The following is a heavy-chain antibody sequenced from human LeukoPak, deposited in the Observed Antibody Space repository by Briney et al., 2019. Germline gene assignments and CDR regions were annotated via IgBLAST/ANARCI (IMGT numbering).Heavy chain of an antibody. CDR1: GFTFSSSN. CDR3: ASPYSSRWYELCY. D-gene: IGHD6-13*01. CDR2: ISTSSSYI. Sequence: GGSLRLSCAASGFTFSSSNMNWVRQAPGKGLEWVSSISTSSSYIYYADSVKGRFTVSRDNAKNSLYLQMNSLRAEDTAVYYCASPYSSRWYELCYWGQGTLVTVSS. V-gene: IGHV3-21*01. J-gene: IGHJ4*02.